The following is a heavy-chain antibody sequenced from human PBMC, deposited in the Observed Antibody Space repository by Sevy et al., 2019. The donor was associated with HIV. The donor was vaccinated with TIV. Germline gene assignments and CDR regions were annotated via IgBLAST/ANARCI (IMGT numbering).Heavy chain of an antibody. Sequence: GGSLRLSCAISGFTVNDKYIIWVRQAPGKGLEWGSVIFSSGSTYYADSAKGRLTISGDNSKNTVDLQMNSVRAEDTAVYYCVSLFLSYRSGWSYFDYWGQGTLVTVSS. CDR1: GFTVNDKY. CDR2: IFSSGST. D-gene: IGHD6-19*01. J-gene: IGHJ4*02. CDR3: VSLFLSYRSGWSYFDY. V-gene: IGHV3-66*02.